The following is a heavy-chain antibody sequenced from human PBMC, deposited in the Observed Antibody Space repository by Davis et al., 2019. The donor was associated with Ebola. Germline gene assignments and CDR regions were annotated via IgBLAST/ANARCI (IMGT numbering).Heavy chain of an antibody. D-gene: IGHD2-15*01. V-gene: IGHV3-33*01. CDR2: IWYDGSNK. J-gene: IGHJ6*02. Sequence: GGSLRLSCAASGFTFSSYGMHWVRQAPGKGLAWVAVIWYDGSNKYYADSVKGRFPISRDNSKNTLYLQMNSLRAEDTAVYYCARDNTCSGGSCHRGYYGMDVWGQGTTVTVSS. CDR1: GFTFSSYG. CDR3: ARDNTCSGGSCHRGYYGMDV.